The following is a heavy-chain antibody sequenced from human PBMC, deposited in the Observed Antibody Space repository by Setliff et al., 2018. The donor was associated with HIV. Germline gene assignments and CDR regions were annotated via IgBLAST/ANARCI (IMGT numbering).Heavy chain of an antibody. J-gene: IGHJ4*02. Sequence: QSGGSLRLSCAASRFDFNNYWMCWVRQAPGKGLEWVGRSTDKVNGYITEYAASVQGRFTISRDDSKDSLFLQMNNLKTEDTAAYYCVRAAAGLDIWSQGILVTVSS. V-gene: IGHV3-72*01. CDR2: STDKVNGYIT. CDR1: RFDFNNYW. CDR3: VRAAAGLDI.